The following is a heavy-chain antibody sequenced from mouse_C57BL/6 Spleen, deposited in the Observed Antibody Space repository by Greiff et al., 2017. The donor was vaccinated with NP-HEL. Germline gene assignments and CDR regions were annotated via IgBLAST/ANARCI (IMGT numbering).Heavy chain of an antibody. V-gene: IGHV1-50*01. J-gene: IGHJ3*01. CDR1: GYTFTSYW. Sequence: QVQLQQPGAELVKPGASVKLSCKASGYTFTSYWMQWVKQRPGQGLEWIGEIDPSDSYTNYNQKFKGKATLTVDTSSSTAYMQLSSLTSEDSAVYYCARKGDDGYYGFAYWGQGTLVTVSA. D-gene: IGHD2-3*01. CDR2: IDPSDSYT. CDR3: ARKGDDGYYGFAY.